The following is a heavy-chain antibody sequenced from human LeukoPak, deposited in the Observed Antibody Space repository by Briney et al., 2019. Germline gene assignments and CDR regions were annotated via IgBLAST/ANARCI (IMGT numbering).Heavy chain of an antibody. CDR2: INYSSSTI. J-gene: IGHJ4*02. D-gene: IGHD3-10*01. CDR1: GFTFSSYS. CDR3: ARDAHIVRGVNPLDY. Sequence: PGGSLRLSCVASGFTFSSYSMNWVRQAPGKGLEWISYINYSSSTIYYADSVKGRFTISRDNAKNSQYLQMNSLRDEDTAVYYCARDAHIVRGVNPLDYWGQGTLVTVSS. V-gene: IGHV3-48*02.